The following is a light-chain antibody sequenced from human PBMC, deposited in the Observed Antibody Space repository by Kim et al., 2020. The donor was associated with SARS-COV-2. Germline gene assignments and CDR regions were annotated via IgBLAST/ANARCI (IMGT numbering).Light chain of an antibody. CDR1: QSVSSY. J-gene: IGKJ5*01. CDR3: QQRSNWPPIT. V-gene: IGKV3-11*01. Sequence: EMVLTQSPATLSLSPGERATHSCRASQSVSSYLAWYQQKPGQAPRLLIYDASNRATGIPARFSGSGSGTDFTLTISSLEPEDFAVYYCQQRSNWPPITFGQRARLEIK. CDR2: DAS.